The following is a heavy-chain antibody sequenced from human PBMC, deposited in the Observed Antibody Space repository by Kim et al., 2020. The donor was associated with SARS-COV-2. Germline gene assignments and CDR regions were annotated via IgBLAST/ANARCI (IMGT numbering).Heavy chain of an antibody. CDR3: ARDYYYDSSGPFIG. J-gene: IGHJ4*02. D-gene: IGHD3-22*01. Sequence: AQKFQGRVTMTRDTSISTAYMELSRLRSDDTAVYYCARDYYYDSSGPFIGWGQGTLVTVSS. V-gene: IGHV1-2*02.